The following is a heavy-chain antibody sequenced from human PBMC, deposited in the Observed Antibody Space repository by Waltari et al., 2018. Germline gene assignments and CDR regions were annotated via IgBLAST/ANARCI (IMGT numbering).Heavy chain of an antibody. Sequence: EVQLVESGGGLIQPGGSLRLSCAASGFPVGNHYGVWVRQAPGKGLEWVSTIYDNERTDYADSVKGRFTISRDTAKNTLFLQMNSLRADDTAVYYCATRVVVPGVPGMADYWGQGTLVTVSS. CDR2: IYDNERT. V-gene: IGHV3-53*01. CDR1: GFPVGNHY. D-gene: IGHD2-2*01. CDR3: ATRVVVPGVPGMADY. J-gene: IGHJ4*02.